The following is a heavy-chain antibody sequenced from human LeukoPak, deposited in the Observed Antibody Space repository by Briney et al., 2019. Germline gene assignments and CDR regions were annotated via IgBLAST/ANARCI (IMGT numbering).Heavy chain of an antibody. V-gene: IGHV4-39*07. D-gene: IGHD6-13*01. J-gene: IGHJ5*02. Sequence: SETLSLTCTVSGGSISSSSYYWGWIRQPPGKGLEWIGSIYYSGSTYYNPSLKSRVTILVDTSKNQFSLKLSSVTAADTAVYHCASSSRGSTMFDPWGQGTLVTVSS. CDR3: ASSSRGSTMFDP. CDR1: GGSISSSSYY. CDR2: IYYSGST.